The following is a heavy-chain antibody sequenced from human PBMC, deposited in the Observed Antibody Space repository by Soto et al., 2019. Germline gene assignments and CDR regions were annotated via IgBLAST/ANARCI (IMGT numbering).Heavy chain of an antibody. J-gene: IGHJ6*02. CDR3: TATLPSAMDV. V-gene: IGHV5-51*01. CDR1: QYNFMNFW. CDR2: IFRPDSDS. D-gene: IGHD1-26*01. Sequence: GESLKISCKGSQYNFMNFWVGWVRQMPGKGLEWMGIIFRPDSDSRLSPSFQGRVTMSVDMSIYTAFLHWSCLVASDTAIYSCTATLPSAMDVWRQGTPVTVSS.